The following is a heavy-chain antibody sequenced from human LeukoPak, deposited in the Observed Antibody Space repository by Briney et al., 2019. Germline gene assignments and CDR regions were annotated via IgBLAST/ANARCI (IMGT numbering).Heavy chain of an antibody. J-gene: IGHJ5*02. Sequence: PSQTLSLTCAISGDIVSSNSAAWNWIRQSPSRGLEWLVRTYYRSKWYNDYAVSVKSRITINPDTSKNQFSLQLNSVTPEDTAMYYCARAVYYYNSSGYYWPWGQGTLVTVSS. CDR1: GDIVSSNSAA. CDR2: TYYRSKWYN. V-gene: IGHV6-1*01. CDR3: ARAVYYYNSSGYYWP. D-gene: IGHD3-22*01.